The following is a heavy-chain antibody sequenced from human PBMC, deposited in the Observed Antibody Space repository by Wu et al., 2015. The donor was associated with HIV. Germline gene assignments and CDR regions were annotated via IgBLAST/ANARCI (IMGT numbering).Heavy chain of an antibody. V-gene: IGHV1-24*01. D-gene: IGHD1-26*01. J-gene: IGHJ6*03. CDR2: LDPESGET. CDR3: ATGTRTTLGAPYYYYYMDI. CDR1: GFSLSEAA. Sequence: HVQLIQSGAEVKKPGASVKVSCRLSGFSLSEAAMNWVRQAPGKGLEWMGGLDPESGETIYSQKFQGRVSLTEDTFADTAYVELRSLTSEDTAVYYCATGTRTTLGAPYYYYYMDIWGKGTTVTVSS.